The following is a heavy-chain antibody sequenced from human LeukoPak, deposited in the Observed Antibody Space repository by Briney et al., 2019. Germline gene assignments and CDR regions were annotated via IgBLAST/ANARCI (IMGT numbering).Heavy chain of an antibody. J-gene: IGHJ4*02. CDR1: GYTFTSYG. Sequence: ASVKVSCKTSGYTFTSYGFSWVRQAPGQGLEWMGWISAHNGNTDYAQKYQGRVTTSTDTSTSTAYMELRSLRSDDTAVYYCARDVLATYDDESGSSFDHWGQGTLVTVSS. D-gene: IGHD3-22*01. CDR2: ISAHNGNT. CDR3: ARDVLATYDDESGSSFDH. V-gene: IGHV1-18*01.